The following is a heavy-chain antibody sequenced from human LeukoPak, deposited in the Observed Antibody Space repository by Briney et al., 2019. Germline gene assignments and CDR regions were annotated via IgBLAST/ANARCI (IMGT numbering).Heavy chain of an antibody. V-gene: IGHV3-74*01. CDR2: INTHGSST. CDR1: GFAFSNYW. J-gene: IGHJ6*03. CDR3: LAGYYYYYMDV. Sequence: VGSLRLSCAPSGFAFSNYWLHWVRQAPGKGLVWVARINTHGSSTNYADSVKGRFTISRDNAKNTLYLQMTSLSAEDTAVYYALAGYYYYYMDVWGKGTTVTVSS. D-gene: IGHD6-13*01.